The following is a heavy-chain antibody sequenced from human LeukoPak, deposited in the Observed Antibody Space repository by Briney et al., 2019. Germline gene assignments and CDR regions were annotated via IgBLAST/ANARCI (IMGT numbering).Heavy chain of an antibody. Sequence: GGSLRLSCAASGFTFSSYSMNWVRQAPGKGLEWVSSISSSSSYIYYADSVKGRFTISRDNAKNSLYLQMNSLRAEDTAVYYCARDLGDYQLGAFDIWGQGTMVTVSS. V-gene: IGHV3-21*01. CDR2: ISSSSSYI. J-gene: IGHJ3*02. CDR1: GFTFSSYS. D-gene: IGHD4-17*01. CDR3: ARDLGDYQLGAFDI.